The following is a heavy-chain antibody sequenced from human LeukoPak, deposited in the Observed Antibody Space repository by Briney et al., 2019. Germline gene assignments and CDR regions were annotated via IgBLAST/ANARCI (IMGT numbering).Heavy chain of an antibody. CDR3: AREVDSGSHRPL. CDR1: GYTFISYA. Sequence: SVKVSCKASGYTFISYAISWVRQAPGQGLEWMGGIIPIFGTANYAQKFQGRVTITADESTSTAYMELSSLRSEDTAVYYCAREVDSGSHRPLWGQGTLVTVSS. V-gene: IGHV1-69*13. D-gene: IGHD3-10*01. J-gene: IGHJ4*02. CDR2: IIPIFGTA.